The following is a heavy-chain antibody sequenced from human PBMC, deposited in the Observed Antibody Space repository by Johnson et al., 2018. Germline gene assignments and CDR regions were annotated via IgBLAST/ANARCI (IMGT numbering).Heavy chain of an antibody. CDR3: ARSLGLDSSGYYYGSFQH. V-gene: IGHV3-30-3*01. Sequence: QVQLVESGGGVVQPGRSLRLSCAASGFTFSSYAMHWVRQAPGKGLEWVAVISYDGSNKYYADSVKGRFTIPRDNSKNTLYLQMNSLRVEDTAVYYCARSLGLDSSGYYYGSFQHWGQGTLVTVSS. J-gene: IGHJ1*01. CDR1: GFTFSSYA. CDR2: ISYDGSNK. D-gene: IGHD3-22*01.